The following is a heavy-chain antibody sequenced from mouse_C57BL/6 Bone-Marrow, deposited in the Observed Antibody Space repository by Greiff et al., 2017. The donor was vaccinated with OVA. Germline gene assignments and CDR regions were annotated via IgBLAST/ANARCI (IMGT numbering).Heavy chain of an antibody. CDR1: GFTFSSYA. V-gene: IGHV5-4*03. Sequence: EVKLLESGGGLVKPGGSLKLSCAASGFTFSSYAMSWVRQTPEKRLEWVATISDGGSYTYYPDNVKGRFTISRDTAKNNLYLQMSHLKSEDTAMYYCARHNDVTSPFAYWGQGTLVTVSA. CDR3: ARHNDVTSPFAY. CDR2: ISDGGSYT. J-gene: IGHJ3*01. D-gene: IGHD2-13*01.